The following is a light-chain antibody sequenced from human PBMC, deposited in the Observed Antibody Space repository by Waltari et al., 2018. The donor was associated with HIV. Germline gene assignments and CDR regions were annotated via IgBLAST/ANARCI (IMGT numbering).Light chain of an antibody. V-gene: IGLV2-14*01. CDR3: SSYTSTWGV. J-gene: IGLJ3*02. CDR2: EVS. CDR1: NSDVGGYTF. Sequence: QSALTQPASVSGSPGQSITISCTGINSDVGGYTFVSWYKQHPGRAPKLLIYEVSDRPASVSTRCSGSMSGDTAALTISGLQAEDEADYYCSSYTSTWGVFGGGTKLTVL.